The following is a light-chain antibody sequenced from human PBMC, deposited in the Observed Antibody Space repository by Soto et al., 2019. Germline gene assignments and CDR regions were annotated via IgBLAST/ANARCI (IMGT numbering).Light chain of an antibody. Sequence: QAVVTQPPSASGIPGQRVTISCSGSSSNIGSNTVNWYQQLPGTAPKLLIYSNNQRPSGVPDRFSGSKSGTSASLAISGLQSEDEADYYCAAWDDSLNGYYVFGTGTKLTVL. CDR1: SSNIGSNT. CDR3: AAWDDSLNGYYV. V-gene: IGLV1-44*01. J-gene: IGLJ1*01. CDR2: SNN.